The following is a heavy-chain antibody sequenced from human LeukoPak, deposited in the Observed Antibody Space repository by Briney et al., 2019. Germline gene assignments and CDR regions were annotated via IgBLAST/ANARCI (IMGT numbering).Heavy chain of an antibody. Sequence: SGGSLRLSCAASGFTFSSYGMHWVRQAPGKGLEWVALISYDGSDIYYADSVKGRFTISRDNSKNTLYLQMNSLRAEDTAVYYCAGNYGPYYFDYWGQGTLVTVSS. D-gene: IGHD3-10*01. V-gene: IGHV3-30*03. CDR2: ISYDGSDI. CDR3: AGNYGPYYFDY. CDR1: GFTFSSYG. J-gene: IGHJ4*02.